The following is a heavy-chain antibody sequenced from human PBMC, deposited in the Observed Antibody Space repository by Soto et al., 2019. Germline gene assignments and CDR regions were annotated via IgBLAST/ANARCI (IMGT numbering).Heavy chain of an antibody. CDR1: GFNFRDFA. D-gene: IGHD4-4*01. Sequence: GGSLRLSCTVSGFNFRDFAISWVRQAPGKGLEWVGFIRGKTYGATTEYAASVKGRFTISTDDSKSITYLQMNSLKTEDTAVYYCSRDHEYTNSYDFHYCGQGTLVTVSS. CDR3: SRDHEYTNSYDFHY. CDR2: IRGKTYGATT. V-gene: IGHV3-49*04. J-gene: IGHJ4*02.